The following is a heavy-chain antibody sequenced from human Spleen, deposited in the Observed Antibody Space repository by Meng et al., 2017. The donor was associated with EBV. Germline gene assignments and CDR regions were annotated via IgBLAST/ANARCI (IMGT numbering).Heavy chain of an antibody. D-gene: IGHD6-13*01. V-gene: IGHV2-5*02. Sequence: QITVNESVSTLLKPTATLTLTCTFSGFSLSNSEVGVGWIRQPPGKALEWLALIYWDDDKRYSPSLKNRLTITKDTSKNQVVLTMTNMDPVDTATYYCAHKGIAAPFDPWGQGTLVTVSS. CDR2: IYWDDDK. CDR3: AHKGIAAPFDP. CDR1: GFSLSNSEVG. J-gene: IGHJ5*02.